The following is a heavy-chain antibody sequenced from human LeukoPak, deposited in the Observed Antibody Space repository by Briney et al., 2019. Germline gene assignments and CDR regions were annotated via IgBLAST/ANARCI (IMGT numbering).Heavy chain of an antibody. V-gene: IGHV4-59*01. J-gene: IGHJ4*02. CDR3: ASGSLAYYYGSGTEGYFDY. CDR1: GGSISSYY. Sequence: SETLSLTCTVSGGSISSYYWSWIRQPPGKGLEWIGYIYYSGSTNYNPSLKSRVTISVDTSKNQLPLKLSSVTAADTAVYYCASGSLAYYYGSGTEGYFDYWGQGTLVTVSS. D-gene: IGHD3-10*01. CDR2: IYYSGST.